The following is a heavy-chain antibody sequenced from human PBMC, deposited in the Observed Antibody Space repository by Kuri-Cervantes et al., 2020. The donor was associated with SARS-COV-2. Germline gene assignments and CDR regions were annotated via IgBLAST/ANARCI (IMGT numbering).Heavy chain of an antibody. J-gene: IGHJ6*03. CDR2: IKQDGSEK. V-gene: IGHV3-7*01. D-gene: IGHD6-13*01. Sequence: GGSLRLSCAASGFTFSSYWMSWVRQAPGKGLEWVANIKQDGSEKYYADSVKGRFTISRDNSKNTLYLQMNSLRAEDTAVYYCARDKSGSWYRVGYYMDVWGKGTTVTVSS. CDR1: GFTFSSYW. CDR3: ARDKSGSWYRVGYYMDV.